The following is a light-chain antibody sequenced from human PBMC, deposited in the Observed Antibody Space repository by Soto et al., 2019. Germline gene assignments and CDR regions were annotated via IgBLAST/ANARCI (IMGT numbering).Light chain of an antibody. CDR1: QSVSSSY. V-gene: IGKV3-20*01. CDR2: GAS. CDR3: QQYGSSPHT. J-gene: IGKJ2*01. Sequence: EIVLTQSPGTLSLSPGERATLSCRASQSVSSSYLAWYQQKPGQAPRLLSYGASSRATGIPDRFSGSASGTAFTLTISRLEPEDFAVYYWQQYGSSPHTFGQGTKLEIK.